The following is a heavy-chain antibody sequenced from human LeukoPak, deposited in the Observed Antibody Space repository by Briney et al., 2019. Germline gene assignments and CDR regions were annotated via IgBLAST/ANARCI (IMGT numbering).Heavy chain of an antibody. CDR2: ISSSSSYI. CDR3: ARAGVVVPTIDY. V-gene: IGHV3-21*01. CDR1: GFTFDDYA. J-gene: IGHJ4*02. D-gene: IGHD3-22*01. Sequence: GGSLRLSCAASGFTFDDYAMHWVRHAPGKGLEWVSSISSSSSYIYYADSVKGRFTISRDNAKNSLYLQMNSLRAEDTAVYYCARAGVVVPTIDYWGQGTLVTVSS.